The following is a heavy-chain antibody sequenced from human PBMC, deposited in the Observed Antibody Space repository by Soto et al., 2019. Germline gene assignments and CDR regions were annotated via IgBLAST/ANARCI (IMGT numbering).Heavy chain of an antibody. V-gene: IGHV1-3*01. CDR2: INPGNGNT. CDR3: ARVRMLWYGELSH. CDR1: GYTFMTYA. D-gene: IGHD3-10*01. J-gene: IGHJ4*02. Sequence: QVQLVQSGAEVKKPGASGKISCKTSGYTFMTYALHWVRQAPGQSPEWMGWINPGNGNTEYSQKLQGRVTITRDTSARTVFMEVANMTSEDTAVYYCARVRMLWYGELSHWGQGTQVIVSA.